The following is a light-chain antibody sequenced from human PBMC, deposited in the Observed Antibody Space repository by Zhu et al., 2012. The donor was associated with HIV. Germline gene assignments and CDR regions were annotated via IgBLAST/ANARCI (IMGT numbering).Light chain of an antibody. CDR1: QGIANY. CDR2: TAS. V-gene: IGKV1-9*01. J-gene: IGKJ2*01. Sequence: DIQLTQSPSFLSASVGDRVTITCRASQGIANYLAWYQQKPGKAPKLLIYTASTLQTGVPSRFSGSRSGTEFTLTINSLQPEDFATYSCQQYYTPSYDFGQGTNLQVK. CDR3: QQYYTPSYD.